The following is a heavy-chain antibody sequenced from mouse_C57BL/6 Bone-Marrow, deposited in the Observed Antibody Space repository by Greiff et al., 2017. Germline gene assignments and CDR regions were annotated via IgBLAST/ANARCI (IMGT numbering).Heavy chain of an antibody. CDR2: INPNNGGT. J-gene: IGHJ1*03. CDR1: GYTFTDYY. V-gene: IGHV1-26*01. D-gene: IGHD2-4*01. Sequence: VQLQQSGPELVKPGASVKISCKASGYTFTDYYMNWVKQSHGKSLEWIGDINPNNGGTSYNQKFKGKATLTVDKSTSTAYMELRSLTSEDSAVYYCVLYYDHWYYDVWGTGTTVTVSS. CDR3: VLYYDHWYYDV.